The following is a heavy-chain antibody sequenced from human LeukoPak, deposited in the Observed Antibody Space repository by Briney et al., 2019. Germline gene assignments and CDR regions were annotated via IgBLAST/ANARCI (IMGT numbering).Heavy chain of an antibody. CDR1: GFTFSSYS. J-gene: IGHJ5*02. CDR2: ISSSSSTI. V-gene: IGHV3-48*01. D-gene: IGHD5/OR15-5a*01. CDR3: ARDVLRSPPPNRFDP. Sequence: GGSLRLSCAASGFTFSSYSMNWVRQAPGKELEWVSYISSSSSTIYYADSVKGRFTISRDNAKNSLYLQMNSLRAEDTAVYYCARDVLRSPPPNRFDPWGQGTLVTVSS.